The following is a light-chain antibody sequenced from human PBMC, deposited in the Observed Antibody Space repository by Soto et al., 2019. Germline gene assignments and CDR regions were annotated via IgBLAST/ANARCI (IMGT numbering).Light chain of an antibody. J-gene: IGKJ1*01. Sequence: EIVMTQSPATLSVSPGEQATLSSGPIRGVSRDLAWYQQKPGQAPRLLIYRASTRATGVPARFSGSGSGTEFTLTISSLQSEDFAVYYCQQYITWPPWTFGQGTKVEIK. V-gene: IGKV3-15*01. CDR3: QQYITWPPWT. CDR2: RAS. CDR1: RGVSRD.